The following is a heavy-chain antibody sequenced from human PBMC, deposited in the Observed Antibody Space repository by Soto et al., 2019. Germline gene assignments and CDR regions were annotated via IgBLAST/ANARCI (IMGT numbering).Heavy chain of an antibody. CDR1: GGSISSGDYY. CDR2: IYYSGST. CDR3: ARVADTARTILFDY. D-gene: IGHD5-18*01. Sequence: SETLSLTCTVSGGSISSGDYYWSWIRQPPGKGLEWIGYIYYSGSTYYSPSLKSRVTISVDTSKNQFSLKLSSVTAADTAVYYCARVADTARTILFDYWGQGTLVTVSS. V-gene: IGHV4-30-4*01. J-gene: IGHJ4*02.